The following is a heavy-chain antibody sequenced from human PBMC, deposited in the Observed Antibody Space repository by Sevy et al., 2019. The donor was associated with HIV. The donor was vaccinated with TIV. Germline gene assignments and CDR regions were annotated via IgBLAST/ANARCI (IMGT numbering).Heavy chain of an antibody. CDR2: THYRSKWYN. J-gene: IGHJ3*01. D-gene: IGHD2-2*01. CDR3: AGACCSNYRFGVLGAFDF. CDR1: GDSVSSNIAA. Sequence: SQTLSLTCAISGDSVSSNIAAWNWIRQSPSRGLEWLGRTHYRSKWYNDYAVSVGGRITINPDRSKNKFALQLKSVTTEDTAADYCAGACCSNYRFGVLGAFDFWGQGTMVTVSS. V-gene: IGHV6-1*01.